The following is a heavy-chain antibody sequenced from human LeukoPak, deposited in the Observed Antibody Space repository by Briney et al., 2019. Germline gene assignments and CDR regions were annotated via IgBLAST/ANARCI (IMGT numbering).Heavy chain of an antibody. CDR3: ARERWHCRVNCYSVYYYALDV. CDR2: INPGNGDT. CDR1: GYTFTSYY. D-gene: IGHD2-15*01. J-gene: IGHJ6*02. V-gene: IGHV1-3*01. Sequence: ASVTVSCTASGYTFTSYYMHWVRQAPGQRLEWLGWINPGNGDTKYSQNFQGRVTVTSDTSAATAYMELNSLTSEDTAVYYCARERWHCRVNCYSVYYYALDVWGQGTTVTVSS.